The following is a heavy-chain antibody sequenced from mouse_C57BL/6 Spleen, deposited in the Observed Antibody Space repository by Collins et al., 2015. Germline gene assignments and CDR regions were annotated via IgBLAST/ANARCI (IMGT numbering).Heavy chain of an antibody. V-gene: IGHV1-39*01. CDR2: INPNYGTT. J-gene: IGHJ4*01. CDR1: YN. CDR3: ARYITTVVATRAMDY. Sequence: YNMNWVKQSNGESLEWIGVINPNYGTTSYNQKFRGKATLTVDQSSSTAYMHLNSLTSEDSAVYYCARYITTVVATRAMDYWGQGTSVTVSS. D-gene: IGHD1-1*01.